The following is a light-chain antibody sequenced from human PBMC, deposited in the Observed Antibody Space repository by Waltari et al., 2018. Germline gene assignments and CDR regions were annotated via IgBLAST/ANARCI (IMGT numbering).Light chain of an antibody. J-gene: IGKJ1*01. CDR2: GAS. Sequence: EMVLTQSPGTLSLSPGERATLACRASQSVSSSYVAWYQQKPGQAPRLLIDGASSRATGIPDMFSGSGSGTDFNLTIRRLEPEDFAVYYCQQYGSPSWTFGQGTKVEIK. CDR1: QSVSSSY. CDR3: QQYGSPSWT. V-gene: IGKV3-20*01.